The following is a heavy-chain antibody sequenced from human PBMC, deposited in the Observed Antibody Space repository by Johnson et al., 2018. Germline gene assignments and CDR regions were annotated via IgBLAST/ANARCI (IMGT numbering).Heavy chain of an antibody. D-gene: IGHD2-2*01. V-gene: IGHV4-59*01. CDR1: GGSITNYY. J-gene: IGHJ5*02. Sequence: QVQLQESGPGLVKPSETLSLTCTVSGGSITNYYWSWIRQSPGKGLELIGYIYYSGTTNYNPALKSRVTISVDTSHNQFSLKLSSVTAADTAVYYCARDSSFTWFDRWGQGTLVTVSS. CDR3: ARDSSFTWFDR. CDR2: IYYSGTT.